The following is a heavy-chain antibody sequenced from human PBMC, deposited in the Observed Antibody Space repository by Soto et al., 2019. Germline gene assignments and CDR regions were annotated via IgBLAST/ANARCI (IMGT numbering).Heavy chain of an antibody. CDR2: INSDNGNT. Sequence: GASVNVSCKASGLTFITHAIHWVRQAPGQRLEWMGWINSDNGNTKYSQKFQGRVTITRDTSASTAYMELSSLRSEDAAVYYCARGRLYNFFGPWGHGTQVTVSS. J-gene: IGHJ5*02. CDR1: GLTFITHA. V-gene: IGHV1-3*01. CDR3: ARGRLYNFFGP.